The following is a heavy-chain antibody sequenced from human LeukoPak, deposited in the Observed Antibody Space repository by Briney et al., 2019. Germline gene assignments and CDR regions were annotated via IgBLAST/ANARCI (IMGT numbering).Heavy chain of an antibody. Sequence: QSGGSLRLSCAASGFTFVDYAMHWVRQAPGKGLEWVSGISWNSDSIGYADSVKGRFTISRDNSKNTLYLQMNSLRAEDTAVYYCARDSVVTDKGYFDYWGQGTLVTVSS. CDR3: ARDSVVTDKGYFDY. J-gene: IGHJ4*02. V-gene: IGHV3-9*01. CDR1: GFTFVDYA. D-gene: IGHD2-21*02. CDR2: ISWNSDSI.